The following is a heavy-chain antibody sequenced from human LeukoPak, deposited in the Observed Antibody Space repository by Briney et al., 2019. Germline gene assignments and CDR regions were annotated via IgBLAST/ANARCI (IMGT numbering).Heavy chain of an antibody. D-gene: IGHD1-26*01. CDR1: GGSITTTNY. CDR2: ISLAGRT. Sequence: PSETLSLTCGVSGGSITTTNYWSWVRQPPGGGLEWIGEISLAGRTRYNPSLQSRVHISIDESKNHLYLNLASVTATDTAVYYCSRESGPFCPFGHWGQGTLVAVTS. CDR3: SRESGPFCPFGH. J-gene: IGHJ4*02. V-gene: IGHV4-4*02.